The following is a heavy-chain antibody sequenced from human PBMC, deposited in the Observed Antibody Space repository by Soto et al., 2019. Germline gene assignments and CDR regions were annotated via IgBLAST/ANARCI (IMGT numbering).Heavy chain of an antibody. V-gene: IGHV4-59*01. CDR2: IYYSGST. CDR1: GGSISSYY. Sequence: SETLSLTCTVSGGSISSYYWSWIRQPPGKGLEWIGYIYYSGSTNYNPSLKSRVTISVDTSKNQFSLKLSSVTAADTAVYYCARDTDYGDYAYWGQGTLVTVSS. CDR3: ARDTDYGDYAY. J-gene: IGHJ4*02. D-gene: IGHD4-17*01.